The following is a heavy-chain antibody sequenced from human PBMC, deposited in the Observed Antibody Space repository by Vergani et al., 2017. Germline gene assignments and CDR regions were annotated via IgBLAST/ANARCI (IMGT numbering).Heavy chain of an antibody. CDR2: ISGSGGST. CDR1: GFTFSSYA. D-gene: IGHD2-15*01. V-gene: IGHV3-23*01. Sequence: EVQLLESGGGLVQPGGSLRLSCAASGFTFSSYAMSWVRQAPGKGLEWVSAISGSGGSTYYADSVKGRFTISRDNSKNSLYLQMNSLRAEDTAVYYCARDGQSGYCSGGSCYLPPNYYYYYGMDVWGQGTTVTVSS. J-gene: IGHJ6*02. CDR3: ARDGQSGYCSGGSCYLPPNYYYYYGMDV.